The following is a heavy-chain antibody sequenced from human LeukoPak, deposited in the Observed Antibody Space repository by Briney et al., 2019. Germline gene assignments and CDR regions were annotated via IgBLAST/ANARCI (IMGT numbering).Heavy chain of an antibody. Sequence: GGSLILSCAASGFIVSSNFMSWVRQAPGKGLEWVSLIYSDGTTYYADSVKGRFTISRDNSKNTLFLQMNNLGAEDTAEYYCATYDTSGYFFAYWGQGTLVTVSS. CDR3: ATYDTSGYFFAY. CDR1: GFIVSSNF. V-gene: IGHV3-53*01. D-gene: IGHD3-22*01. J-gene: IGHJ4*02. CDR2: IYSDGTT.